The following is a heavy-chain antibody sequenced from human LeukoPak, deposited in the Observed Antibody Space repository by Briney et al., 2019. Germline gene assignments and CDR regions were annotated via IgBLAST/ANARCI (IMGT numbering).Heavy chain of an antibody. J-gene: IGHJ3*02. CDR3: ASFMAPTYYYDSRDAFDI. CDR1: GGSISSSSYY. Sequence: PETLSLTCTVSGGSISSSSYYWGWIRQPPGKGLEWIGSIYYSGSTYYNPSLKSRVTISVDTSKNQFSLKLSSVTAADTAVYYCASFMAPTYYYDSRDAFDIWGQGTMVTVSS. CDR2: IYYSGST. V-gene: IGHV4-39*07. D-gene: IGHD3-22*01.